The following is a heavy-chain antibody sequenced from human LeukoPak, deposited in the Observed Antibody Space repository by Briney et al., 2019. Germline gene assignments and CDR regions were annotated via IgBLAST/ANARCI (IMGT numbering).Heavy chain of an antibody. CDR3: ARRPYDFWRSWFDP. CDR1: GGSISSGDYY. Sequence: SETLSLTCTVSGGSISSGDYYWCWIRQPPGKGLEWIGYIYYSGSTYYNPSLKSRVTISVDTSKNQFSLKLSSVTAADTAVYYCARRPYDFWRSWFDPWGQGTLVTVSS. J-gene: IGHJ5*02. D-gene: IGHD3-3*01. CDR2: IYYSGST. V-gene: IGHV4-30-4*01.